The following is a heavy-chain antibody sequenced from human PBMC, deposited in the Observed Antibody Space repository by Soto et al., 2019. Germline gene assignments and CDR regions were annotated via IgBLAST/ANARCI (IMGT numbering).Heavy chain of an antibody. CDR1: GYTFASYG. V-gene: IGHV1-18*01. D-gene: IGHD2-21*02. CDR2: ISAYSGNT. Sequence: ASVKVSCKASGYTFASYGISWVRQAPGQGLEWVGWISAYSGNTNYAQKLQGRVTMTTDTPTSTAYLDLRSLRSDDTAVYYCARAHCGGDCPFDFWGQGTLVTVSS. CDR3: ARAHCGGDCPFDF. J-gene: IGHJ4*02.